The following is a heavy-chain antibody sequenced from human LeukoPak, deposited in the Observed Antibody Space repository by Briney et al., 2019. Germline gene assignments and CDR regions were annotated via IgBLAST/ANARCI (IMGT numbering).Heavy chain of an antibody. V-gene: IGHV4-34*01. CDR2: INHSGST. Sequence: SETLSLTCAVYSGSFSVYYWSWIRQPPGKGLEWIGEINHSGSTNYNPSLKSRVTISVDTSKNQFSLKLTSVTAADTAVYYCATLGEYYDSSGYYYNWGQGTLVTVSS. CDR1: SGSFSVYY. J-gene: IGHJ4*02. CDR3: ATLGEYYDSSGYYYN. D-gene: IGHD3-22*01.